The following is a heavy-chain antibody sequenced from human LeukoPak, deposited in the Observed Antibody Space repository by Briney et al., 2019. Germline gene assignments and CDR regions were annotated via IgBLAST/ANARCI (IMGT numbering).Heavy chain of an antibody. CDR2: ISGSGAGT. J-gene: IGHJ3*01. CDR1: GFTFSSSA. Sequence: GGSLRLSCAASGFTFSSSAMSWVRQASGKGLEWVSAISGSGAGTYYADSVKGRFTISRDNAKNSLYLQMNSLRAEDTAVYYCARGAGMIGDNWGQGTMVTVSS. D-gene: IGHD3-22*01. CDR3: ARGAGMIGDN. V-gene: IGHV3-23*01.